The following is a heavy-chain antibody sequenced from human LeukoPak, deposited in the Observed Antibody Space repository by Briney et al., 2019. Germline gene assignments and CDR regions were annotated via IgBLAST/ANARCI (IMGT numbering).Heavy chain of an antibody. CDR2: IRHDESII. Sequence: GGSLRLSCAASGFTFSNYVMHWGRQAPAKGLEWVASIRHDESIIPYTDYVKGRFTISRDTSKNTHYLQMNSLRGDDTAVYYCARVRIMNHDQAFDIWGQGTMVTVSS. D-gene: IGHD1-14*01. J-gene: IGHJ3*02. CDR3: ARVRIMNHDQAFDI. V-gene: IGHV3-30*02. CDR1: GFTFSNYV.